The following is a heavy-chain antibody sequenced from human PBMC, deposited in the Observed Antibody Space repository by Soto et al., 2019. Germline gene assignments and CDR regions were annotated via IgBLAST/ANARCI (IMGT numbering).Heavy chain of an antibody. CDR1: GFTFSSYW. Sequence: EVQLVESGGGLVQPGGSLRLSCAASGFTFSSYWMSWVRQAPGKGLEWVANIKQDGSEKYYVDSVKGRFTISRDNAKNTLYLQMNILRGEDTAVYYCARRLVTTWGWFDPWGQGTLVTVSS. CDR3: ARRLVTTWGWFDP. D-gene: IGHD4-17*01. V-gene: IGHV3-7*05. J-gene: IGHJ5*02. CDR2: IKQDGSEK.